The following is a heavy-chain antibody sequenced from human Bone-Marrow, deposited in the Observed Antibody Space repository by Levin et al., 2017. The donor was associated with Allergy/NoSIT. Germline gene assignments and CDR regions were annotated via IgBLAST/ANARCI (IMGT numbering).Heavy chain of an antibody. J-gene: IGHJ4*02. Sequence: PSQTLSLTCSVSSGSMRSYFWSWIRQSPGKGLEWIGYVYYSGRTDYNPSLESRVSISVDTSKNRFSLNLRSVTAADTAIYFCARGGGYGDYAGETRLFDYWGPGILVTVSS. D-gene: IGHD4-17*01. V-gene: IGHV4-59*01. CDR3: ARGGGYGDYAGETRLFDY. CDR1: SGSMRSYF. CDR2: VYYSGRT.